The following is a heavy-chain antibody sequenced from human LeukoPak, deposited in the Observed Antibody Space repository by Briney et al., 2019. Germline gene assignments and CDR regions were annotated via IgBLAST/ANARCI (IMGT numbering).Heavy chain of an antibody. Sequence: ASVKVSCTASGGTFSSYAISWVRQAPGQGLEWMGGIIPIFGTANYAQKFQGRVTITADESTSTAYMELSSLRSEDTAVYYCARGEVPYSSGWYYFDYWGQGTLVTVSS. V-gene: IGHV1-69*01. D-gene: IGHD6-19*01. CDR3: ARGEVPYSSGWYYFDY. CDR2: IIPIFGTA. CDR1: GGTFSSYA. J-gene: IGHJ4*02.